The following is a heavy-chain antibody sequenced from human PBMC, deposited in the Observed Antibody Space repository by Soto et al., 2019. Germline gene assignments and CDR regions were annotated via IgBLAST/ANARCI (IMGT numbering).Heavy chain of an antibody. D-gene: IGHD6-6*01. J-gene: IGHJ6*02. CDR2: VDHSGNT. V-gene: IGHV4-59*01. CDR1: GASMSSYY. Sequence: SETLSLTCTVSGASMSSYYWSWIRQPPGKGLEWIGYVDHSGNTNYNPSLKSRVTISVDTSKNQFSLKLRSVTAADTALYYCARDGPKSSTSYYYGMGVWGQGTTVTVSS. CDR3: ARDGPKSSTSYYYGMGV.